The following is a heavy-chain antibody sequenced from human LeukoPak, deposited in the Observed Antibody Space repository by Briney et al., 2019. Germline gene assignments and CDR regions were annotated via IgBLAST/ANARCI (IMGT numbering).Heavy chain of an antibody. CDR1: GFTFDDYA. V-gene: IGHV3-9*01. D-gene: IGHD6-13*01. Sequence: PGRSLRLSCAASGFTFDDYAMHWVRQAPGKGLEWVSGISWNSGSIGYADSVKGRFTISRDNAKNSLYLQMNSLRAEDTALHYCAKAAGAAAGRRFDYWGQGTLVTVSS. CDR3: AKAAGAAAGRRFDY. CDR2: ISWNSGSI. J-gene: IGHJ4*02.